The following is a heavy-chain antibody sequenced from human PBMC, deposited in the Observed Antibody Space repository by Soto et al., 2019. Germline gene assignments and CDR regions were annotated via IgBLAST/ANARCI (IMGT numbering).Heavy chain of an antibody. CDR3: ARYTSAWYLDY. D-gene: IGHD6-19*01. CDR2: TYYRSQWYG. Sequence: QVQLQQSGPGLVKPSQTLSLTCAISGDSVSSSSAAWNWIRQSPSRGLEWLGRTYYRSQWYGDYGVSVRGXXTXKQXTSKNQFSLHLDSVTPEDTAVYYCARYTSAWYLDYWGQSTLVTVSS. J-gene: IGHJ4*02. CDR1: GDSVSSSSAA. V-gene: IGHV6-1*01.